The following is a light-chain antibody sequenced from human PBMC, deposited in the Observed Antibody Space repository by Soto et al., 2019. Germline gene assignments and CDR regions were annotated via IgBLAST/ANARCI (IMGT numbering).Light chain of an antibody. Sequence: QSALTQPRSLSGSPGQSVTISCTGTSSDVGGFDYVSWYQQQAGRVPKLMIYDVSKRPSGVPRRFSASKFGNTASLTISGLQAEDEADYYCCSYAGTYTWVFGGGTKLIVL. J-gene: IGLJ3*02. CDR1: SSDVGGFDY. CDR2: DVS. CDR3: CSYAGTYTWV. V-gene: IGLV2-11*01.